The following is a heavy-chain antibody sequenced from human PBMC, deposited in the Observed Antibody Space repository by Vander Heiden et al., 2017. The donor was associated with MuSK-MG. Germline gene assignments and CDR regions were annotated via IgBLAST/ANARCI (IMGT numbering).Heavy chain of an antibody. V-gene: IGHV4-61*01. J-gene: IGHJ5*02. CDR3: ARGTGWFDP. CDR2: IYYRGST. D-gene: IGHD3-9*01. CDR1: GGSVSSGSYY. Sequence: QVQLQESGPGLVKPSETLSLTCTVYGGSVSSGSYYWSWIRQPPGKGLEWIGYIYYRGSTNYHPSLKSRVTISGDTSKNQFSMKMSSVTAADTAVDDCARGTGWFDPWGQGTLVTVSS.